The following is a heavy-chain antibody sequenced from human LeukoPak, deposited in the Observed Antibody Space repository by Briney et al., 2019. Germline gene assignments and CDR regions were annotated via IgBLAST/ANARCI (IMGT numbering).Heavy chain of an antibody. Sequence: SETLSLTCTVSGGSISSYYWGWIRQPPGKGLEWIGSIYYSGSTYYNPSLKSRVTISVDTSKNQFSLKLSSVTAADTAVYYCARDRAVAGTLSDYWGQGTLVTVSS. V-gene: IGHV4-39*07. D-gene: IGHD6-19*01. CDR3: ARDRAVAGTLSDY. CDR2: IYYSGST. CDR1: GGSISSYY. J-gene: IGHJ4*02.